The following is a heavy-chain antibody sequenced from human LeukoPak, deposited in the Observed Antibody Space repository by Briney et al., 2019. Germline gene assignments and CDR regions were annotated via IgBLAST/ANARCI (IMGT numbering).Heavy chain of an antibody. CDR1: GFTFSTYG. CDR2: IGAAT. D-gene: IGHD4-23*01. J-gene: IGHJ4*02. V-gene: IGHV3-23*01. Sequence: GGSLRLSCAASGFTFSTYGMSWVRQVPGKGLEWVSTIGAATYYADSVKGRFIISRDNSKNTLYLQMNSLGAEDTAIYYCAKRVGGSPYYFDYWGQGTPVTVSS. CDR3: AKRVGGSPYYFDY.